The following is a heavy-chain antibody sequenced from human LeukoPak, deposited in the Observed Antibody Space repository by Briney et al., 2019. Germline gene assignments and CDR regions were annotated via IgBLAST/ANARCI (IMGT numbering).Heavy chain of an antibody. J-gene: IGHJ4*02. CDR3: ASQNYDSSGYYLLDY. Sequence: ASVKVSCKASGYTFTSYDINWVRQATGQGLEWMGWMNPNSGNTGYAQKFQGRVTMTRDTSTSTVYMELSSLRSGDTAVYYCASQNYDSSGYYLLDYWGQGTLVTVSS. CDR2: MNPNSGNT. V-gene: IGHV1-8*01. CDR1: GYTFTSYD. D-gene: IGHD3-22*01.